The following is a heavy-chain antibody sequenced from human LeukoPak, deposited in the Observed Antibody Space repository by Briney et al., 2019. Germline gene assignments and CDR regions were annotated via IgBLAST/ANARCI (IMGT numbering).Heavy chain of an antibody. D-gene: IGHD2-15*01. CDR1: GFTVSSNS. CDR3: ASDRIEVDAFDI. Sequence: GGSLRLSCTVSGFTVSSNSMSWVRQAPGKGLEWVSFIYSGGNTHYSDSVKGRFTISRDNSKNTLYLQMNSLRAEDTAVYYCASDRIEVDAFDIWGQGTMVTVSS. J-gene: IGHJ3*02. CDR2: IYSGGNT. V-gene: IGHV3-53*01.